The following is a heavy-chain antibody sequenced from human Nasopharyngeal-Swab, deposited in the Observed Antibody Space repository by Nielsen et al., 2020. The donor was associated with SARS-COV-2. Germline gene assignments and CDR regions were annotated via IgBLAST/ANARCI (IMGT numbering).Heavy chain of an antibody. V-gene: IGHV5-10-1*01. CDR3: ARVKDTAMVKFLDY. CDR1: GYSFTSYW. CDR2: IDPSDSYT. D-gene: IGHD5-18*01. Sequence: GGSLRLSCKGYGYSFTSYWISWVRQMPGKGLEWMGRIDPSDSYTNYSPSFQGHVTISADKSISTAYLQWSSLKASDTAMYYCARVKDTAMVKFLDYWGQGTLVTVSS. J-gene: IGHJ4*02.